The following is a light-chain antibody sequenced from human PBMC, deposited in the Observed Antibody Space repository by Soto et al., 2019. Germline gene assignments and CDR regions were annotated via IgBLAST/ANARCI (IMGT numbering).Light chain of an antibody. V-gene: IGKV3-20*01. CDR2: GAS. CDR3: QQYSSWPPWT. CDR1: QSVSSSY. J-gene: IGKJ1*01. Sequence: EIVLTQSPGTLSLSPLEIATLSFMASQSVSSSYLAWYQQKPGQAPRLLIYGASARATGIPARFSGSGSGTEFTLTISSLESEDSAVYYCQQYSSWPPWTFGQGTKVDIK.